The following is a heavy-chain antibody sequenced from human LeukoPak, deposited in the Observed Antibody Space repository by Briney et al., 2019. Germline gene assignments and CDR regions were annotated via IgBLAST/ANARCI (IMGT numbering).Heavy chain of an antibody. Sequence: GGSLRLSCAASGLTFSTYWMIWVRQAPGKGLEWVANINQDGRKKYYMDSVKGRFTISRDNAKNSLYLQINTLRGEDTAVYFCARVGIAAALDSFDIWGQGTMVTVSS. V-gene: IGHV3-7*01. CDR3: ARVGIAAALDSFDI. CDR1: GLTFSTYW. CDR2: INQDGRKK. D-gene: IGHD6-13*01. J-gene: IGHJ3*02.